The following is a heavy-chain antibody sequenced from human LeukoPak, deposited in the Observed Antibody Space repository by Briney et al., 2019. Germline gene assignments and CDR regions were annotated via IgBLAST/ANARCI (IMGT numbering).Heavy chain of an antibody. V-gene: IGHV3-48*01. CDR1: GFTFSSYS. D-gene: IGHD3-3*01. J-gene: IGHJ4*02. Sequence: GGSLRLSCAASGFTFSSYSMNWVRQAPGKGLEWVSYISSSSSTIYYADSVKGRFTISRDNSKNTLYLQMNSLRAEDTAVYYCAKAVDRITIFGASHYFDYWGQGTLVTVSS. CDR2: ISSSSSTI. CDR3: AKAVDRITIFGASHYFDY.